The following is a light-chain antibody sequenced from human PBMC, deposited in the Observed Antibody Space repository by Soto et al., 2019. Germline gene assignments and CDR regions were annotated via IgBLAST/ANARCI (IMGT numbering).Light chain of an antibody. Sequence: IQLTQSPSSLFASVGDRVTITCRASQGISSYLAWYQQNPGKAPKLLIYAASTLQSGVPSRFSGSGSGTDFTLTISSLQPEDFATYYCQQLNSYPTFGPGTKVDIK. CDR1: QGISSY. V-gene: IGKV1-9*01. CDR3: QQLNSYPT. CDR2: AAS. J-gene: IGKJ3*01.